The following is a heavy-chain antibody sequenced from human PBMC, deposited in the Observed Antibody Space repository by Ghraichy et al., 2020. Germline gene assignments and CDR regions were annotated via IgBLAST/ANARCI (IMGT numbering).Heavy chain of an antibody. CDR1: GGSISSGGYY. V-gene: IGHV4-31*03. CDR2: IYYSGST. D-gene: IGHD4-11*01. CDR3: ARTDYGNYKPSRPYYYYGMDL. Sequence: SETLSLTCTVSGGSISSGGYYWSWIRQHPGEGLEWIGYIYYSGSTYYNPSLKSRVTISVDTSKNQFSLKLSSVTAADTAVYYCARTDYGNYKPSRPYYYYGMDLWFKGTTVIVSS. J-gene: IGHJ6*04.